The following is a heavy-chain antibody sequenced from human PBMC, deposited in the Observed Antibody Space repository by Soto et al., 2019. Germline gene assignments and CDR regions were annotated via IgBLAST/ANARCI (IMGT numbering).Heavy chain of an antibody. CDR2: IYYSGST. V-gene: IGHV4-39*01. Sequence: SETLSLTCTVSDGSISSSSYYWGWIRQPPGKGLEWIGSIYYSGSTYYNPSLKSRVTISVDTSKNQFSLKLSSVTAADTAVYYCASSGWWYFDYWGQGTLVTVSS. CDR1: DGSISSSSYY. CDR3: ASSGWWYFDY. J-gene: IGHJ4*02. D-gene: IGHD6-19*01.